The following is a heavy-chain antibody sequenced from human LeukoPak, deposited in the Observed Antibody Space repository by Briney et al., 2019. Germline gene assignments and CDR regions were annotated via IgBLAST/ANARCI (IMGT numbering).Heavy chain of an antibody. D-gene: IGHD4-17*01. CDR2: IKQDGGQI. CDR3: ARLGARQMLEY. J-gene: IGHJ4*02. V-gene: IGHV3-7*01. Sequence: PGGSLRPSCAASEFTFNSYWMSWVRQAPGKGLEWVANIKQDGGQIYYLDSVKGRFTVSRDNAKNSLYLQMNSLRAEDTAVYYCARLGARQMLEYWGQGTLVTVSS. CDR1: EFTFNSYW.